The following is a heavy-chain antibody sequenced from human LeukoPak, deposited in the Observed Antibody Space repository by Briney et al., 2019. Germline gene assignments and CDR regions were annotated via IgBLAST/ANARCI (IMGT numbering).Heavy chain of an antibody. CDR3: SKVLGTRIAVSDPFEN. CDR1: GFSFSGSA. V-gene: IGHV3-23*01. D-gene: IGHD2-21*01. CDR2: KSGSGGAI. Sequence: LRLYWEASGFSFSGSAMNWARNDPGTWLEYTSAKSGSGGAIFYAESVKGRFRISTDHSKTTLYMQMNSLKVKDTAVTYCSKVLGTRIAVSDPFENWGQGNLVTDSS. J-gene: IGHJ4*02.